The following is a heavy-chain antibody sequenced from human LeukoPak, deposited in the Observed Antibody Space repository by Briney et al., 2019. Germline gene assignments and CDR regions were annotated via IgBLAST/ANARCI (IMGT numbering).Heavy chain of an antibody. V-gene: IGHV1-8*01. Sequence: ASVKVSCKASGYTFTSYDINWVRQATGQGLEWMGWMNPNSGNTGYAQKFQGRVTMTRNTSISTAYMELSSLRSEDTAVYYCARDNGGTAMAYNYYYYMDVWGKGTTVTISS. CDR3: ARDNGGTAMAYNYYYYMDV. CDR2: MNPNSGNT. J-gene: IGHJ6*03. D-gene: IGHD5-18*01. CDR1: GYTFTSYD.